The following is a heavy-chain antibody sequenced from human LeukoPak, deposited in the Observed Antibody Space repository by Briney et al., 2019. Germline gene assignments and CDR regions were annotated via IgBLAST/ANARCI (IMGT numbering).Heavy chain of an antibody. V-gene: IGHV1-18*01. CDR2: ISAYNGNT. D-gene: IGHD6-19*01. J-gene: IGHJ4*02. CDR3: ARAPRWGGIAVAGTDFDY. CDR1: GYTFTSYG. Sequence: GASVKVSCKASGYTFTSYGISWVRQAPGQGLEWMGWISAYNGNTNYAQKLQGRVTMTTDTSTSTAYMELRSLRSDDTAVYYCARAPRWGGIAVAGTDFDYWGQGTLVTVSS.